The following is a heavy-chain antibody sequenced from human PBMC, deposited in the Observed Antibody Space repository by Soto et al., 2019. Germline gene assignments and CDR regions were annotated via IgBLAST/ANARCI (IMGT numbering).Heavy chain of an antibody. CDR1: GGSISSSSYY. V-gene: IGHV4-39*02. Sequence: SETLSLTCTVSGGSISSSSYYWGWIRQPPGKGLEWIGSIYYSGSTYYNPSLKSRVTISVDTSKNQFSLKLSSVTAADTAVYYCAREYGDPYYFDYWGQGTLVTVSS. D-gene: IGHD4-17*01. J-gene: IGHJ4*02. CDR2: IYYSGST. CDR3: AREYGDPYYFDY.